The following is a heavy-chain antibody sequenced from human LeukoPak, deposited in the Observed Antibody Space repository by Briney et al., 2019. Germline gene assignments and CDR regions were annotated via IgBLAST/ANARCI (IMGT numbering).Heavy chain of an antibody. CDR3: VKDLMTWRDIPATMGGY. V-gene: IGHV3-30*02. CDR2: IRYDGSNK. Sequence: GGSLRLSCAASGFTFSSYGMHWVRQAPGKGLEWVAFIRYDGSNKYYADSVKGRFTISRDNSKNTLYLQMNSLRAEDTAVYYCVKDLMTWRDIPATMGGYWGQGTLVTVSS. CDR1: GFTFSSYG. D-gene: IGHD5-12*01. J-gene: IGHJ4*02.